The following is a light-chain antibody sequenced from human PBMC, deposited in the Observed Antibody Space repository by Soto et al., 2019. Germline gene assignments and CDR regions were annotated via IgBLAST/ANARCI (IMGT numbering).Light chain of an antibody. CDR1: QSVLHRSNGNNY. V-gene: IGKV4-1*01. CDR3: QQYQCLSFT. Sequence: DIVMTQSPDSLSVSLGERATIKCRSSQSVLHRSNGNNYIAWYQQKPGQPPKLLIYWSSTRDSVVPDRFIGSGSGTDFTLTFSSLQAEDLAFYYCQQYQCLSFTFGLGTKVHI. J-gene: IGKJ3*01. CDR2: WSS.